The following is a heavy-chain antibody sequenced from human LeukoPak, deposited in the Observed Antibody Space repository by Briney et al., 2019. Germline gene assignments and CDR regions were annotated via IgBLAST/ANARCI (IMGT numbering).Heavy chain of an antibody. CDR1: GGSIYSGGYY. D-gene: IGHD3-10*01. J-gene: IGHJ4*02. Sequence: SETLSLTCTVPGGSIYSGGYYWSWIRQHPGKGLEWIGYIYYTGSTYYNPSLKSRVAISVDTSKNQFSLILSSVTAADTAVYYCARNADGSGNLLPFYFDYWGPGTLVTVSS. CDR2: IYYTGST. V-gene: IGHV4-31*03. CDR3: ARNADGSGNLLPFYFDY.